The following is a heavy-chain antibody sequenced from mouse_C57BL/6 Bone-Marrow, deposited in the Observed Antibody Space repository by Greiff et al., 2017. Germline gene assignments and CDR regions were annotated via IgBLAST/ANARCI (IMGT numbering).Heavy chain of an antibody. CDR1: GFTFSDYY. V-gene: IGHV5-16*01. CDR3: ARDNGSRYFYY. CDR2: INYDGSST. J-gene: IGHJ2*01. Sequence: EVQVVESEGGLVQPGSSMKLSCTASGFTFSDYYMAWVRQVPEKGLEWVANINYDGSSTYYLDSLKSRFIISRDNAKNILYLQMSSLKSEDTATYCCARDNGSRYFYYWGQGTALTVSS. D-gene: IGHD1-1*01.